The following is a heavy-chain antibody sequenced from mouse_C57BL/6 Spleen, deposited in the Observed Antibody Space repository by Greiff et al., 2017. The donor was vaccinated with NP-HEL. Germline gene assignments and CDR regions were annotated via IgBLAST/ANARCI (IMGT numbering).Heavy chain of an antibody. CDR1: GFTFSDYG. Sequence: EVQLVESGGGLVKPGGSLKLSCAASGFTFSDYGMHWVRQAPEKGLEWVAYISSGSSTIYYADTVKGRFTISRDNDKNTLFLQMTSLRPEDAAMYYCARATTVAAIDYWGQGTTLTVSS. D-gene: IGHD1-1*01. J-gene: IGHJ2*01. CDR3: ARATTVAAIDY. V-gene: IGHV5-17*01. CDR2: ISSGSSTI.